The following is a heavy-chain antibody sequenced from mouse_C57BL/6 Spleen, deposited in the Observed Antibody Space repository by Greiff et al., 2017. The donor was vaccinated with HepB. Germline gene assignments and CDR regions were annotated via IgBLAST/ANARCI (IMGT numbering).Heavy chain of an antibody. CDR2: IHPNSGST. D-gene: IGHD4-1*01. CDR3: ARRGPWDCENFDY. V-gene: IGHV1-64*01. Sequence: QVQLQQPGAELVKPGASVKLSCKASGYTFTSYWMHWVKQRPGQGLEWIGMIHPNSGSTNYNEKFKSKATLTVDKSSSTAYMQLSSLTSEDSAVYYCARRGPWDCENFDYWGQGTTLTVSS. CDR1: GYTFTSYW. J-gene: IGHJ2*01.